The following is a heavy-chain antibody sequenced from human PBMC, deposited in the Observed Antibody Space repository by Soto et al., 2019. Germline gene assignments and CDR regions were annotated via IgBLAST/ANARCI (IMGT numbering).Heavy chain of an antibody. J-gene: IGHJ4*02. CDR3: ARDSPSAVSCFDY. CDR1: GFSFSSYS. D-gene: IGHD4-17*01. CDR2: ISSSSTTT. V-gene: IGHV3-48*01. Sequence: GGSLRLSCAASGFSFSSYSMNWVRQAPGKGLEWVSYISSSSTTTYYADSVKGRFTISRDNAKNSLFLQMDSLRAEDTAVYYCARDSPSAVSCFDYWGQGTLVTVSS.